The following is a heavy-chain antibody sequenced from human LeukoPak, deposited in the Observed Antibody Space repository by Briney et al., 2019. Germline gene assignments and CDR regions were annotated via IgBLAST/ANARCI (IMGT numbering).Heavy chain of an antibody. CDR2: TYYRCKWYN. J-gene: IGHJ2*01. Sequence: PSQTLSLTCAISGDSVSTTSAAWNWIRQSPSRGLEWLGRTYYRCKWYNDYAGSVKSRITINPDTSKNQFSLQLNSVAPEDTAVYYCARDSGRYLDLWGRGTLVTVSS. CDR3: ARDSGRYLDL. CDR1: GDSVSTTSAA. V-gene: IGHV6-1*01.